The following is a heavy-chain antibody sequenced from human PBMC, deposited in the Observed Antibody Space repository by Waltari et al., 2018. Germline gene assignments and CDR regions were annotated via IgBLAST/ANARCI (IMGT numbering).Heavy chain of an antibody. D-gene: IGHD3-3*01. Sequence: QVQLVQSGAEVKKPGSSVKVSCKASGGTFSSYAISWVRQAPGQGLEWMGGIIPIFGTANYAQKFQGRVTVTTDESTSTAYMELSSLRSEDTAVYYCARGWSGYLKRVGFDAGMDVWGQGTTVTVSS. V-gene: IGHV1-69*05. CDR2: IIPIFGTA. CDR1: GGTFSSYA. CDR3: ARGWSGYLKRVGFDAGMDV. J-gene: IGHJ6*02.